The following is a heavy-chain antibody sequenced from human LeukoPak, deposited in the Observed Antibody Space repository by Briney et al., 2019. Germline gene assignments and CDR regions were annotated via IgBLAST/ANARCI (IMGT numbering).Heavy chain of an antibody. J-gene: IGHJ6*04. D-gene: IGHD2-2*01. CDR2: IIPIFGTA. V-gene: IGHV1-69*13. CDR1: RRIYSSYA. Sequence: ASVKVSCKASRRIYSSYAISWLGQAAGQGLEWMGGIIPIFGTANYAQKFQGRVTITADDSTSTAYMELSSLRSEDTAVYYCASDAVGGSSTTPDYYYGMDVWGKGTTVTVSS. CDR3: ASDAVGGSSTTPDYYYGMDV.